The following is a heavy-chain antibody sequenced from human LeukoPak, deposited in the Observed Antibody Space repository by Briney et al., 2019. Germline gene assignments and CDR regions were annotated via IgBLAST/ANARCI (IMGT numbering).Heavy chain of an antibody. J-gene: IGHJ5*02. Sequence: SETLSLTCAVYGGSFSGYYWSWIRQPPGKGLEWIGEINHSGSTNYNPSLKSRVTISVDTSKNQFSLKLSSVTAADTAVYYCARGYDYVWGSYLTWFDPWGQGTLVTVSS. CDR1: GGSFSGYY. D-gene: IGHD3-16*01. V-gene: IGHV4-34*01. CDR3: ARGYDYVWGSYLTWFDP. CDR2: INHSGST.